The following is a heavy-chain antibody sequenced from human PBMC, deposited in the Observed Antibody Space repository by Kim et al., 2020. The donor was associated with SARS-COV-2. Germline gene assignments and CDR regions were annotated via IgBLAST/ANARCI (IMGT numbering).Heavy chain of an antibody. D-gene: IGHD3-22*01. J-gene: IGHJ5*02. CDR2: IYYSGST. Sequence: SETLSLTCTVSGGSISSGGYYWSWIRQHPGKVLEWIGYIYYSGSTYYNPSLKSRVTISVDTSKNQFSLKLSSVTAADTAVYYCARYHYSSGYYYDLNGNLFDPGGQGTRVTVSS. CDR3: ARYHYSSGYYYDLNGNLFDP. CDR1: GGSISSGGYY. V-gene: IGHV4-31*03.